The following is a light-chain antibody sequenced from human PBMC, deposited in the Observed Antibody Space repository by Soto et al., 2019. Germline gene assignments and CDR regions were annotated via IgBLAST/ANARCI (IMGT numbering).Light chain of an antibody. CDR3: SSYTTSSLYV. CDR1: SSDVGGYNY. CDR2: DVS. J-gene: IGLJ1*01. V-gene: IGLV2-14*01. Sequence: QSVLAQPASVSGSPGQSITISCTGTSSDVGGYNYVSWYQQHPGKAPKLMIYDVSYRPSGISNRFSGSKSDNTASLTISGLQAEDGADYYCSSYTTSSLYVFGTGTKVTVL.